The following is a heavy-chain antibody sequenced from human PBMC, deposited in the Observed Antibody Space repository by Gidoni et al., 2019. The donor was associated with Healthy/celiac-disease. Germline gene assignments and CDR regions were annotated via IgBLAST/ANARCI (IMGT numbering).Heavy chain of an antibody. D-gene: IGHD2-15*01. J-gene: IGHJ4*02. V-gene: IGHV3-30-3*01. Sequence: QVQLVESGGGVVQPGRSLRLSCAASGFTFSSYAMHWVRQAPGKGLEWVAVISYDGSNKYYADSVKGRFTISRDNSKNTLYLQMNSLRAEDTAVYYCARVQNRGGPDYWGQGTLVTVSS. CDR1: GFTFSSYA. CDR3: ARVQNRGGPDY. CDR2: ISYDGSNK.